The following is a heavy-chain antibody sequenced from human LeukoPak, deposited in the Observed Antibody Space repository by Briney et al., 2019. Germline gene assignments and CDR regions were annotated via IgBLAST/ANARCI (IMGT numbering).Heavy chain of an antibody. CDR3: ARGPHYYDSRGYAFDI. V-gene: IGHV4-30-4*01. D-gene: IGHD3-22*01. CDR1: GGSISSGDYY. CDR2: IYYSGST. J-gene: IGHJ3*02. Sequence: SQTLSLTCTVSGGSISSGDYYWSWIRQPPGKGLEWIGYIYYSGSTYYNPSLKSRVTISVDTSKNQFSLKLSSVTAADTAAYYCARGPHYYDSRGYAFDIWGQGTMVTVSS.